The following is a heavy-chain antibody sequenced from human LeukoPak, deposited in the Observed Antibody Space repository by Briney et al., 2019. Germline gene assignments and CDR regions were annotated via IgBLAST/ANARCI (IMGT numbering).Heavy chain of an antibody. CDR1: GFTVSTKY. V-gene: IGHV3-53*01. J-gene: IGHJ6*02. Sequence: GGSLRLSCAASGFTVSTKYGSWVRQSPGKGLEWVSITYSGGVTYYADSVRGRFTISRDNSKNTMDLQMDSPRADDTAIYYCAREKSRGGDFYGMDVWGQGTTVTVSS. CDR2: TYSGGVT. D-gene: IGHD2-15*01. CDR3: AREKSRGGDFYGMDV.